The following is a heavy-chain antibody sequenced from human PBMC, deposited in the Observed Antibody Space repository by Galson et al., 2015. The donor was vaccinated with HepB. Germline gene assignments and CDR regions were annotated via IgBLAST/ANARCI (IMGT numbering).Heavy chain of an antibody. V-gene: IGHV3-49*04. CDR3: TRDHTSSSWAIDAFDI. CDR1: GFTFGDYA. Sequence: SLRLSCAASGFTFGDYAMSWVRQAPGKGLEWVGFIRSKAYGGTTEYAASVKGRFTISRDDSKSIAYLQMNSLKTEDTAVYYCTRDHTSSSWAIDAFDIWGQGTMVTVSS. J-gene: IGHJ3*02. D-gene: IGHD6-13*01. CDR2: IRSKAYGGTT.